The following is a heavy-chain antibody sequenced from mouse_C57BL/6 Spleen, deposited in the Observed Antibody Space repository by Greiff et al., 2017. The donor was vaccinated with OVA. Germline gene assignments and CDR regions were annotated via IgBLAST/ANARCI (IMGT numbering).Heavy chain of an antibody. D-gene: IGHD1-1*01. CDR2: IYPGDGDT. CDR1: GYAFSSYW. CDR3: ARLTTVVAIYWYFDV. J-gene: IGHJ1*03. Sequence: VQLQESGAELVKPGASVKISCKASGYAFSSYWMNWVKQRPGKGLEWIGQIYPGDGDTNYNGKFKGKATLTADKSSSTAYMQLSSLTSEDSAVYFCARLTTVVAIYWYFDVWGTGTTVTVSS. V-gene: IGHV1-80*01.